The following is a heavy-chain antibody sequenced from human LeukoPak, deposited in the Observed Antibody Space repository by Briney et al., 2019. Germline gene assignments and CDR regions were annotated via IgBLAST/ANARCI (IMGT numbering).Heavy chain of an antibody. D-gene: IGHD2-2*01. V-gene: IGHV1-2*02. CDR1: GYTFTSYY. CDR2: INPNSGGT. Sequence: ASVKVSCKASGYTFTSYYMHWVRQAPGQGLEWMGWINPNSGGTNYAQKFQGRVTMTRDTSISTAYMELSRLRSDDTAVYYCARTLDGVPAARFDYWGQGTLVTVSS. CDR3: ARTLDGVPAARFDY. J-gene: IGHJ4*02.